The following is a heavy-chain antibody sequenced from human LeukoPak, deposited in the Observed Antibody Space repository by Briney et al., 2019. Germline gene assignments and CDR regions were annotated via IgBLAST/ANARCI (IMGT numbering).Heavy chain of an antibody. J-gene: IGHJ5*02. CDR3: ARGLTGDYTNWFDP. CDR1: GYTFTSYD. Sequence: GASVKVSCKASGYTFTSYDINWVRQATGQGLAWMGWMNPNSGNTGYAQKFQGRVTVTRNTSISTAYMELSSLRSEDTAVYYCARGLTGDYTNWFDPWGQGTLVTVSS. D-gene: IGHD7-27*01. V-gene: IGHV1-8*01. CDR2: MNPNSGNT.